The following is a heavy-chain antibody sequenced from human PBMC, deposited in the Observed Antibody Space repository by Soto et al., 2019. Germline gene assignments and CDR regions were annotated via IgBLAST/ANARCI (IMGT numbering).Heavy chain of an antibody. CDR2: INHSGST. V-gene: IGHV4-34*01. D-gene: IGHD1-26*01. J-gene: IGHJ6*02. CDR1: GGSFSGYY. Sequence: SETLSLTCAVYGGSFSGYYWSWIRQPPGKGLEWIGEINHSGSTNYNPSLKSRVTISVYTSKNQFSLKLSSVTAADTAVYYCARNTKLNYYYYYGMDVWGQGTTVTVSS. CDR3: ARNTKLNYYYYYGMDV.